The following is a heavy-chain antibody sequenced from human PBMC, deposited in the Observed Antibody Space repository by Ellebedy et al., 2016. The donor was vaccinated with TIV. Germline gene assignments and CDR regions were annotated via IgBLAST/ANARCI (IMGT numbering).Heavy chain of an antibody. V-gene: IGHV4-39*07. CDR1: GGSISSSRYN. J-gene: IGHJ4*02. CDR3: ARVVVVPAASLYYFDY. Sequence: SETLSLXCTVSGGSISSSRYNWGWIRQSPGKGLEWIGSVYYSGSTYYNPSLKSRVTISVDTSKNQFSLKLSSVTAADTAVYYCARVVVVPAASLYYFDYWGQGTLVTVSS. D-gene: IGHD2-2*01. CDR2: VYYSGST.